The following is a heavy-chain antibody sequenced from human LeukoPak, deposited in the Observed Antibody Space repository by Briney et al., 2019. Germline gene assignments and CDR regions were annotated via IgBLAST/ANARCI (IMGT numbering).Heavy chain of an antibody. CDR3: ASCGDSNLAFDI. Sequence: GGSLRLSCAVSGFTFSDYSMNWVRQAPGKGLEWISYIRSTSQISYADSVKGRFTISRDNAKNSLYLQMHSLRVEDTGIYYCASCGDSNLAFDIWGQGTMVTVSS. V-gene: IGHV3-48*01. D-gene: IGHD4-17*01. CDR1: GFTFSDYS. CDR2: IRSTSQI. J-gene: IGHJ3*02.